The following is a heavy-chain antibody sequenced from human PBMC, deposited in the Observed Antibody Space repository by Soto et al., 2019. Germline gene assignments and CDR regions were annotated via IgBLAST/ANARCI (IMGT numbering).Heavy chain of an antibody. CDR2: IYYSGST. D-gene: IGHD3-9*01. CDR3: ARQELRYFDWPCQMDP. J-gene: IGHJ5*02. V-gene: IGHV4-39*01. Sequence: QLQLQESGPGLVKPSETLSLTCTVSGGSISSSSYYWGWIRQPPGKGLEWIGSIYYSGSTYYNPSLNSRVTISVDTSKNQFSLKLSSVTAADTAVYYCARQELRYFDWPCQMDPWGQGTLVTVSS. CDR1: GGSISSSSYY.